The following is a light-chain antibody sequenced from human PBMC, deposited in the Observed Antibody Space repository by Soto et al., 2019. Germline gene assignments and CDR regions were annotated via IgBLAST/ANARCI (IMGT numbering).Light chain of an antibody. Sequence: QSVLTQPPSVSGAPGQRVTIPCTGSSSNIGSYYDVHWYQQLPGTVPKLLIYGDNNRPSGVPDRFSGSKSGTSASLAITGLQAEDEANYYCLSYDSSLSHVVFGGGTKLTVL. CDR1: SSNIGSYYD. V-gene: IGLV1-40*01. J-gene: IGLJ2*01. CDR2: GDN. CDR3: LSYDSSLSHVV.